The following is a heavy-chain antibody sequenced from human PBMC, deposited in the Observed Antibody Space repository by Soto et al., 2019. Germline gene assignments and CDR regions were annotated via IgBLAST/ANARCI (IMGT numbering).Heavy chain of an antibody. V-gene: IGHV3-15*01. J-gene: IGHJ4*02. CDR2: ILTKIYSETT. Sequence: EVQLVESGGGLVKPGGSLRLSCAASGFTFSNAWMIWVRQTPGKGLEWVGRILTKIYSETTDYAAPGKGRFTISKDDSKNTLYLQMNSLKTEDTGVYYCTTDTHVAAIGCWGQGTLVTVSS. CDR1: GFTFSNAW. CDR3: TTDTHVAAIGC. D-gene: IGHD5-12*01.